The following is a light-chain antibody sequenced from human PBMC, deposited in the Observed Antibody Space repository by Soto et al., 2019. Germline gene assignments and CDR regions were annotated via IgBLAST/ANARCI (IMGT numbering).Light chain of an antibody. Sequence: EIVMTQSPATLSVSPGERATLSCRASQSVSSNLAWYQQKPGQAPRLLMYGASTRATGIPARFSGSGSGTDFTLTISSLQSEDFAFYYCQQYNNWPFTFGPGTKVDIK. J-gene: IGKJ3*01. CDR3: QQYNNWPFT. V-gene: IGKV3D-15*01. CDR1: QSVSSN. CDR2: GAS.